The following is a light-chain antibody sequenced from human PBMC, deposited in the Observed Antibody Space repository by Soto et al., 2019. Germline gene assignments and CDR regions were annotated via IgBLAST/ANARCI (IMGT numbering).Light chain of an antibody. V-gene: IGKV1-27*01. CDR2: AAS. CDR3: QKFNAVPT. CDR1: QAISNY. Sequence: DIQMTQSPSSLSASVGDRVTITCRASQAISNYLAWYQQKPGKVPTLLISAASTLQSGVPPRFSGSGSGTDFTLTISSLQPEDVATYYCQKFNAVPTFGGGTKVEI. J-gene: IGKJ4*01.